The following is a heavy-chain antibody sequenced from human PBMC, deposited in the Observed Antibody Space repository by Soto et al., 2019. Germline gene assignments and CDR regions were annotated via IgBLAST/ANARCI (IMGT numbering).Heavy chain of an antibody. V-gene: IGHV1-69*05. CDR3: ALEDGISTSCPFDH. J-gene: IGHJ4*02. CDR1: GGTFSSYA. Sequence: QVQLVQSGAEVKKPGSSVKVSCKASGGTFSSYAISWVRQGPGQGLEWMGGVIPIFGTANYAQKFQGRVTISPEESTSTAYMELSSLRSEDTAVYYCALEDGISTSCPFDHRGQGTLVTVSS. D-gene: IGHD2-2*01. CDR2: VIPIFGTA.